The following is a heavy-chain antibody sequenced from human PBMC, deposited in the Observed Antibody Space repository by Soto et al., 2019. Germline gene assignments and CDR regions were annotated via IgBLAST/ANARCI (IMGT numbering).Heavy chain of an antibody. J-gene: IGHJ4*02. CDR3: ARMSRNYSFLDY. CDR1: GDSISSYY. V-gene: IGHV4-59*01. CDR2: VTYSGST. Sequence: SETLSLTCTVSGDSISSYYWNWIRQPPGKGLEWIGYVTYSGSTNYNPSLKSRVTMSGDTSMNQISLKLSSVTAADTAVYYCARMSRNYSFLDYWGQGTLVTVSS. D-gene: IGHD2-15*01.